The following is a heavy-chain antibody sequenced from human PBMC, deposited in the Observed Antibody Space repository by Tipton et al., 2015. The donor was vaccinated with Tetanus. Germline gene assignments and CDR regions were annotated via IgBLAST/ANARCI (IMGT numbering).Heavy chain of an antibody. CDR1: GGSISTYH. J-gene: IGHJ3*01. CDR3: ARIGWPEQNKPAFDV. CDR2: IDYFGST. Sequence: TLSLTCTVSGGSISTYHWNWIRQSPGKGLEWIGYIDYFGSTKYNPSLKSRVAMSVDTSKNQLSVKVTSVTAADTAVYYCARIGWPEQNKPAFDVWGQGTVVTVSS. V-gene: IGHV4-59*01. D-gene: IGHD6-19*01.